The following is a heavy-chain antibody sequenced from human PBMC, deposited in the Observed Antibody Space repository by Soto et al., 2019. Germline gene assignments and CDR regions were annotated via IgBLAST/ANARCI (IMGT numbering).Heavy chain of an antibody. D-gene: IGHD3-10*01. CDR3: AKENGDYYGSGSYLDY. V-gene: IGHV3-30*18. Sequence: QVQLVESGGGVVQPGRSLRLSCAASGFTFSSYGMHWVRQAPGKGLEWVAGISYDGSNKYYADSVKGRFTISRDNSKNTLYLQMNSLRAEDTAVYYCAKENGDYYGSGSYLDYWGQGTLVTVSS. CDR2: ISYDGSNK. J-gene: IGHJ4*02. CDR1: GFTFSSYG.